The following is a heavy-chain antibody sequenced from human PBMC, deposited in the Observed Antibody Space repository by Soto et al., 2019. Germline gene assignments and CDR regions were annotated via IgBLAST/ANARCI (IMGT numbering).Heavy chain of an antibody. Sequence: SETLSLTCTVSGGSISSGGYYWSWIRQHPGKGLEWIGYIYYSGSTYYNPSLKSRVTISVDTSKNQFSLKLSSVTAADTAVYYCARYDYGDYVVDYWGQGTLVTAPS. CDR3: ARYDYGDYVVDY. J-gene: IGHJ4*02. CDR1: GGSISSGGYY. D-gene: IGHD4-17*01. CDR2: IYYSGST. V-gene: IGHV4-31*03.